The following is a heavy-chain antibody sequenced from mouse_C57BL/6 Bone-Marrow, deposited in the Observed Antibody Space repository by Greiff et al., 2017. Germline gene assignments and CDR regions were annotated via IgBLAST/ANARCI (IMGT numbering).Heavy chain of an antibody. CDR2: IYPRSGNT. V-gene: IGHV1-81*01. Sequence: QVQLKESGAELARPGASVKLSCKASGYTFTSYGISWVKQRTGQGLEWIGEIYPRSGNTYYNEKFKGKATLTANKSSSTAYMELRSLTSEDSAVDFWARGDYDYGAIFAYWGQGTLVTVSA. J-gene: IGHJ3*01. D-gene: IGHD2-4*01. CDR1: GYTFTSYG. CDR3: ARGDYDYGAIFAY.